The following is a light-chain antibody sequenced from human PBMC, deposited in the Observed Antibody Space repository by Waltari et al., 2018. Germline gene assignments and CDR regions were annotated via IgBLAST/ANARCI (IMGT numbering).Light chain of an antibody. CDR1: QSMSIF. CDR3: QQYNTYPVT. CDR2: KAS. V-gene: IGKV1-5*03. J-gene: IGKJ4*01. Sequence: IQMTQSPSTLSASVGDRVTITCRASQSMSIFFSWYQQKPGRAPKPLLSKASTLQSGVPSRFSGSGSGTEITLTISDLQPDDFATYYCQQYNTYPVTFGGGTKVEIK.